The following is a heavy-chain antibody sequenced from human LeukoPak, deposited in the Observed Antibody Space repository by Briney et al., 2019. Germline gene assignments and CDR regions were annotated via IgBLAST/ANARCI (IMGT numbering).Heavy chain of an antibody. CDR2: IWYDVSKK. Sequence: PGGSLRLSCAASGFTFTNYGFYWVRQAPGKGPEWVALIWYDVSKKYYADSVKGRFTISRDKSKNTLYLQMNSLRAEDTALYYCARDAGNYDSGTSRFDYWGQGTLVTLSS. CDR1: GFTFTNYG. V-gene: IGHV3-33*01. CDR3: ARDAGNYDSGTSRFDY. J-gene: IGHJ4*02. D-gene: IGHD3-10*01.